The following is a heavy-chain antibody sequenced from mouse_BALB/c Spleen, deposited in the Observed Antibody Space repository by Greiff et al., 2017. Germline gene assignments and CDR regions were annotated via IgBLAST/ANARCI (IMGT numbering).Heavy chain of an antibody. J-gene: IGHJ4*01. CDR2: INSNGGST. V-gene: IGHV5-6-3*01. Sequence: EVQRVESGGGLVQPGGSLKLSCAASGFTFSSYGMSWVRQTPDERLELVATINSNGGSTYYPDSVKGRFIISRDNAKNTLYLQMSSLKSEDTAMYYSARDPKDYYAMDYWGQGTSVTVAA. CDR3: ARDPKDYYAMDY. CDR1: GFTFSSYG.